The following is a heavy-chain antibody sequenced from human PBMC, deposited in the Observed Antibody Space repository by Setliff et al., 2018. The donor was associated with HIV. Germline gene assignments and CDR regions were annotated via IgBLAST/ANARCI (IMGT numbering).Heavy chain of an antibody. D-gene: IGHD2-15*01. Sequence: ASVKVSCKASGYTFSDYDVAWVRQAPGQGLEWMGWISGYSGHTSYAQKIQGRVTMTTDTPTSTAYMELRSLRSDDTAVYYCARSGGSCYSPGCYYYAMDVWGQGTTVTVSS. CDR2: ISGYSGHT. V-gene: IGHV1-18*01. CDR3: ARSGGSCYSPGCYYYAMDV. CDR1: GYTFSDYD. J-gene: IGHJ6*02.